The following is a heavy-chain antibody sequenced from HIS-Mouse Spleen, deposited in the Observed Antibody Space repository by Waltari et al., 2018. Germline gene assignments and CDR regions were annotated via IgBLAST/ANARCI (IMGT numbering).Heavy chain of an antibody. V-gene: IGHV4-39*07. Sequence: QLQLQESGPGLVKPSETLSLTCTVSGGSISSSSYYWGWIRQPPGKGLEWIGSIYYSGVTYSNPSLKSRVTIAVDTSKNQFSLKLSSVTAADTAVYYCAREIQYSSSWYDWYFDLWGRGTLVTVSS. CDR1: GGSISSSSYY. CDR2: IYYSGVT. D-gene: IGHD6-13*01. CDR3: AREIQYSSSWYDWYFDL. J-gene: IGHJ2*01.